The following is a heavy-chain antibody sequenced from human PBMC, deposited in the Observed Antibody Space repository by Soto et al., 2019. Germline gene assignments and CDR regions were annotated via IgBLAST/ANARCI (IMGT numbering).Heavy chain of an antibody. J-gene: IGHJ3*02. CDR1: GFTFRSYW. CDR3: ARDQVPGLDAFDI. Sequence: PGGSLRLSCAASGFTFRSYWMHWVRQAPGKGLVWVSRISGDGSDTTYADSVKGRFTISRNNAKNTLFLQMNSLRAEDTAVYYCARDQVPGLDAFDIWGQGTMVTVSS. CDR2: ISGDGSDT. V-gene: IGHV3-74*03.